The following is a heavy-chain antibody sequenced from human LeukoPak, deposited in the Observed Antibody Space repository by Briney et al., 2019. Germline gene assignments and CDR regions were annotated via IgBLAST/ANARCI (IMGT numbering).Heavy chain of an antibody. D-gene: IGHD6-13*01. CDR1: GGSISSSNYY. CDR3: ARHRIAPADDAFDI. V-gene: IGHV4-39*01. J-gene: IGHJ3*02. Sequence: SETLSLTCSVSGGSISSSNYYWGWIRQPPGKGLEWIGSICYSGSTYYNPSLKSRLTISVDTSKTLFSLKLSSVTAADTAVYYCARHRIAPADDAFDIWGRGTMVTVSS. CDR2: ICYSGST.